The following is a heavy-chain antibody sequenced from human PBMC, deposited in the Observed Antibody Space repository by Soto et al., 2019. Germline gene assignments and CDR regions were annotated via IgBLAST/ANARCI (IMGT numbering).Heavy chain of an antibody. V-gene: IGHV4-39*01. Sequence: SETLSLTCTVAGGSISSSSYYWSWIRQPPGKGLEWIGSIYYSRSTYYNPSLKSRVTISVDTSKNQFSLKLSSVTAADTAVYYCARLVDFWSGYYMDVWGKGTTVTVSS. CDR2: IYYSRST. J-gene: IGHJ6*03. CDR3: ARLVDFWSGYYMDV. D-gene: IGHD3-3*01. CDR1: GGSISSSSYY.